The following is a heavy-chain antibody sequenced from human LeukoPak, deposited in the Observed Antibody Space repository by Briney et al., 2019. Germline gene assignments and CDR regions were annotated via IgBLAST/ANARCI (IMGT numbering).Heavy chain of an antibody. V-gene: IGHV3-9*01. Sequence: GGSLRLSCAASGFTFDDYAMHWVRQAPGKGLEWVSGISWNSGSTGYADSVKGRFTISRDNAKNSLYLQMNSLRAEDTALYYCAKAHSSYYDTSGMDVWGQGTTVTVSS. D-gene: IGHD3-22*01. J-gene: IGHJ6*02. CDR1: GFTFDDYA. CDR3: AKAHSSYYDTSGMDV. CDR2: ISWNSGST.